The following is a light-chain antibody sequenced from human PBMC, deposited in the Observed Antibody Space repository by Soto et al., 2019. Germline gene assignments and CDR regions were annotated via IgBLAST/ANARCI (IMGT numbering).Light chain of an antibody. Sequence: EIVLTQSPGTLSLSPGERATLSCRASQSVNSNYFAWYQQKPGQSPRVLMYGASSRATGIPDRFSGSGSGTDFTLTISRLEPEDFAVYYCQQYVNSPRTFGQGTKVEIK. J-gene: IGKJ1*01. CDR2: GAS. CDR3: QQYVNSPRT. CDR1: QSVNSNY. V-gene: IGKV3-20*01.